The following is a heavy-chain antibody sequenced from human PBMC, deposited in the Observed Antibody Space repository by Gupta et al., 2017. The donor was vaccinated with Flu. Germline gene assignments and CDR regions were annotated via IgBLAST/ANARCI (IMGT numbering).Heavy chain of an antibody. CDR3: ARDGPSGYPWRNYAMDV. J-gene: IGHJ6*02. Sequence: FYNYGMHWVRQAPGKGLEWVAVIWYDGSNKFYADYVKGRFTVSRDNSRNTLYLHMNSLRVEDTAVYYCARDGPSGYPWRNYAMDVWGPGTTVTVSS. CDR1: FYNYG. D-gene: IGHD3-3*01. CDR2: IWYDGSNK. V-gene: IGHV3-33*01.